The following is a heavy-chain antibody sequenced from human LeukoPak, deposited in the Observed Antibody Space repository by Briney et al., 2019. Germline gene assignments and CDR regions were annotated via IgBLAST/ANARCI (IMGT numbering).Heavy chain of an antibody. Sequence: GASVTVSFKTSGYTFTSYGISWVRQAPGQGLEWMGWISGCSGNTNYEQKFQGRVTMTTDTFTSTAYMQLRSLRSDDTAVYYCARDQAVAGTPFDYWGQGTLVTVSS. D-gene: IGHD6-19*01. CDR1: GYTFTSYG. V-gene: IGHV1-18*01. J-gene: IGHJ4*02. CDR3: ARDQAVAGTPFDY. CDR2: ISGCSGNT.